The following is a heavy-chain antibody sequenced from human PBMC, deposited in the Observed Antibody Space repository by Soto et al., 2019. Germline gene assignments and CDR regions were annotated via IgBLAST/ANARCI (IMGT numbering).Heavy chain of an antibody. CDR1: GHTLTELS. Sequence: QVQSVQSGAEVKKPGASVKVSCKVSGHTLTELSMHWVRLAPGKGLEWMGGFDPEDGETISAQKFQGRVTMTEDTSTDSTYLELSSLRSEDTAVYYCAAGGTRWLHSPFDYWGQGTPVTISS. J-gene: IGHJ4*02. CDR3: AAGGTRWLHSPFDY. D-gene: IGHD1-1*01. V-gene: IGHV1-24*01. CDR2: FDPEDGET.